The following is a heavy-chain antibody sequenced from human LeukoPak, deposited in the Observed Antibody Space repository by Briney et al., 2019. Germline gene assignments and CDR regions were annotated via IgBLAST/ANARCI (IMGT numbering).Heavy chain of an antibody. CDR2: IYTSGST. CDR3: ARERDDYSNYNWFDP. V-gene: IGHV4-4*07. CDR1: GGSISSYY. J-gene: IGHJ5*02. D-gene: IGHD4-11*01. Sequence: PSETLSLTCTVSGGSISSYYWSWIRQPAGKGLEWIGRIYTSGSTNYNPSLKSRVTISVDTSKNQFSLKLSSVTAADTAVYYCARERDDYSNYNWFDPWGQGTLVTVSS.